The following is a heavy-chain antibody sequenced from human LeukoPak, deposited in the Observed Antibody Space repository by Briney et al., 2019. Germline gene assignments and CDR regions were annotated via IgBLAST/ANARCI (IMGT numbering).Heavy chain of an antibody. D-gene: IGHD2-2*01. CDR1: GYTFTSYY. CDR2: INPSGGST. J-gene: IGHJ6*02. V-gene: IGHV1-46*01. CDR3: AREMRYCSGSSCYGLDV. Sequence: GASVKASCKASGYTFTSYYMHWVRQAPGQGLEWMGIINPSGGSTSYAQKFQGRVTMTRDTSTSTVYMELSSLRSEDTAVYYCAREMRYCSGSSCYGLDVWGQGTTVTVSS.